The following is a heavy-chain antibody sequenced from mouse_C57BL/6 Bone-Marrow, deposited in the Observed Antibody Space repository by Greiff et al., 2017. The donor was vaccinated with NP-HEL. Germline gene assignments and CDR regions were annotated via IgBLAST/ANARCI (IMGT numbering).Heavy chain of an antibody. CDR1: GYSFTSYY. Sequence: VQGVESGPELVKPGASVKISCKASGYSFTSYYIHWVKQRPGQGLEWIGWIYPGSGNTKYNEKFKGKATLTADTSSSTAYMQLSSLTSEDSAVYYCARLGPLYDGYYEDYFDYWGQGTTLTVSS. J-gene: IGHJ2*01. V-gene: IGHV1-66*01. CDR3: ARLGPLYDGYYEDYFDY. CDR2: IYPGSGNT. D-gene: IGHD2-3*01.